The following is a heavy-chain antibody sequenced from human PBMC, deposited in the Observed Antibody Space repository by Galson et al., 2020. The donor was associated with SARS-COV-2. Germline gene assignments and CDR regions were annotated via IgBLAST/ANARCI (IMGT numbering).Heavy chain of an antibody. Sequence: GGSLRLSCAAPGFTFSNYVMHWVRQAPAMGPEWVAVISSDGSNSFYADSLKGRFTISRDNSKSTLYLQMNSLRAEDTAVYYCARGGEWELPYYFDYWGQGALVTVSS. D-gene: IGHD1-26*01. V-gene: IGHV3-30*04. CDR3: ARGGEWELPYYFDY. J-gene: IGHJ4*02. CDR2: ISSDGSNS. CDR1: GFTFSNYV.